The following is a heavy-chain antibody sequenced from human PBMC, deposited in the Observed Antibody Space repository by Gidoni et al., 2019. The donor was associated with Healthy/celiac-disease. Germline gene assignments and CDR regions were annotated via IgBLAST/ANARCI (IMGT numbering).Heavy chain of an antibody. CDR1: GFTFSSYS. V-gene: IGHV3-21*01. Sequence: EVQLVESGGGLVKPGGSLRLSCAASGFTFSSYSMNGVRQAQGKGLEWVSSSSSSSSYIYYADSVKGRFTISRDNAKNSLYLQMNSLRAEDTAVYYCARDGVVPAAIVDGYYGMDVWGQGTTVTVSS. D-gene: IGHD2-2*02. CDR2: SSSSSSYI. CDR3: ARDGVVPAAIVDGYYGMDV. J-gene: IGHJ6*02.